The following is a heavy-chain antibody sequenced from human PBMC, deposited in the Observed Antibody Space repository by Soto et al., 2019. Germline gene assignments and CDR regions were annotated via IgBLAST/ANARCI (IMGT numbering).Heavy chain of an antibody. CDR3: SRGRYGDY. V-gene: IGHV1-18*01. Sequence: QVHLVQSGAEVKKPGASVKVSCKGSGYAFTTYGITWVRKAPGQGLEWMGWISAHNGNSNYAQKLQGRVTVTRDTSTSPAYMELRSLRSDDTAVYYCSRGRYGDYWGQGALVTVSS. CDR2: ISAHNGNS. CDR1: GYAFTTYG. D-gene: IGHD1-1*01. J-gene: IGHJ4*02.